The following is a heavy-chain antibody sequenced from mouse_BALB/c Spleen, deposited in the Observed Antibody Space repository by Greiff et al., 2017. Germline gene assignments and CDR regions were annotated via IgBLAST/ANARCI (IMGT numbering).Heavy chain of an antibody. CDR3: ARDRGYFDY. CDR2: ISSGGGST. J-gene: IGHJ2*01. D-gene: IGHD3-1*01. V-gene: IGHV5-12-1*01. CDR1: GFAFSSYD. Sequence: DVKLVESGGGLVKPGGSLKLSCAASGFAFSSYDMSWVRQTPEKRLEWVAYISSGGGSTYYPDTVKGRFTISRDNAKNTLYLQMSSLKSEDTAMYYCARDRGYFDYWGQGTTLTVSS.